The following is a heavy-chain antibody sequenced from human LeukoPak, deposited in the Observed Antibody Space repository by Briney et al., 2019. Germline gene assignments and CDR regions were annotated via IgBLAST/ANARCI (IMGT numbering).Heavy chain of an antibody. CDR2: ISSSSSYI. J-gene: IGHJ4*02. D-gene: IGHD6-13*01. CDR3: AKAARLAAADRGDY. CDR1: GFTFSSYS. V-gene: IGHV3-21*04. Sequence: GGSLRLSCAASGFTFSSYSMNWVRQAPGKGLEWVSSISSSSSYIYYADSVKGRFTISRDNSKNTLYLQMNSLRAEDTAVYYCAKAARLAAADRGDYWGQGTLVTVSS.